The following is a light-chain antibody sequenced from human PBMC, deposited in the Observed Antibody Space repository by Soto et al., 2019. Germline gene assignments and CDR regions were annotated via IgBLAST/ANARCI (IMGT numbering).Light chain of an antibody. CDR3: AAWDDSLNGPV. CDR1: SSNIGSHT. J-gene: IGLJ3*02. CDR2: GND. V-gene: IGLV1-44*01. Sequence: QSVLTQPASVSGTPGQRVAISCSGSSSNIGSHTVNWYQQLPGTAPKLLIYGNDQRPSGVPDRFSGSKSGTSASLAISGLQSEDEVDYYCAAWDDSLNGPVFGGGTKLTVL.